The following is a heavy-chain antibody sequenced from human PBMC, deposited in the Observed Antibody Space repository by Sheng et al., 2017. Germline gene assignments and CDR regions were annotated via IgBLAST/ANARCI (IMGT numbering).Heavy chain of an antibody. Sequence: QVQLVQSGAEVKKPGSSVKVSCKASGGTFSSYAISWVRQAPGQGLEWMGGIIPIFGTANYAQKFQGRVTITADESTSTAYMELSSLRSEDTAVYYCARSGGDDPTSXXLDLGGTENRSTVRLLGKGVDS. CDR1: GGTFSSYA. D-gene: IGHD4-17*01. V-gene: IGHV1-69*01. CDR2: IIPIFGTA. CDR3: ARSGGDDPTSXXLDLGGTENRSTVRLLGKGVDS. J-gene: IGHJ5*01.